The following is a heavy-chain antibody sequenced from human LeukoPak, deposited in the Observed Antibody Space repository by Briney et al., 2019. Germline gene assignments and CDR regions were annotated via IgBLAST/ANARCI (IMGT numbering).Heavy chain of an antibody. V-gene: IGHV3-30*03. CDR1: GFTFNSYA. CDR2: ISNDGSNE. CDR3: ARDRHIAAAGYYFDY. D-gene: IGHD6-25*01. J-gene: IGHJ4*02. Sequence: GGSLRLSCAASGFTFNSYAMSWVRQAPGKGLEWVAVISNDGSNEYYGDSVKGRFTISRDNSKNTLYLQMNSLRVEDTAVYYCARDRHIAAAGYYFDYWGQGTLVTVSS.